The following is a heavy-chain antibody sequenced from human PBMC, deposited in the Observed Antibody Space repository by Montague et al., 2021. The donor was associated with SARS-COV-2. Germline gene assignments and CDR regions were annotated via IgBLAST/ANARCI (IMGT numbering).Heavy chain of an antibody. V-gene: IGHV4-39*01. CDR1: GGSITRNYY. CDR2: IYYSGTT. J-gene: IGHJ3*02. Sequence: SETLSLTCTVSGGSITRNYYWGWIRQPPGKGLEWVGNIYYSGTTXINPSLESRVTISVDASKNQFSLNLTSVTAADTAVYYCAGPLVRGVPKAFDIWGQGALVIVSS. D-gene: IGHD3-10*01. CDR3: AGPLVRGVPKAFDI.